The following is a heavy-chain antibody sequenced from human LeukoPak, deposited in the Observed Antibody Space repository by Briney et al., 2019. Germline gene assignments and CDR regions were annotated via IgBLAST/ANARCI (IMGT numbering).Heavy chain of an antibody. J-gene: IGHJ4*02. D-gene: IGHD3-22*01. CDR2: INHSGST. V-gene: IGHV4-34*01. CDR3: ARLSGYGLRY. Sequence: SETLSLTCAVYGGSFSGYYWSWIRQPPGKGLEWIGEINHSGSTNYNPSLKSRVTISVDTSKNQFSLKLSSVTAADTAVYYCARLSGYGLRYWGQGTLVTVSS. CDR1: GGSFSGYY.